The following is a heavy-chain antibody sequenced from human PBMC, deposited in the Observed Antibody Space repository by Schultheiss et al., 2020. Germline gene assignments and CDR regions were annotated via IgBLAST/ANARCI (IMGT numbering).Heavy chain of an antibody. V-gene: IGHV3-23*01. CDR2: ISGSGGST. J-gene: IGHJ4*02. CDR1: GFTFSSYA. CDR3: ARDWLGYYVDF. Sequence: GESLKISCAASGFTFSSYAMSWVRQAPGKGLEWVSAISGSGGSTYYADSVKGRFTISRDNSKNTLYLQMNSLRAEDTAVYYCARDWLGYYVDFWGQGTLVTVSS. D-gene: IGHD5-12*01.